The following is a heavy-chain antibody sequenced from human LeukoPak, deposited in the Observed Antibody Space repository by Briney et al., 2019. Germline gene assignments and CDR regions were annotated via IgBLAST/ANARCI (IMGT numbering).Heavy chain of an antibody. CDR3: ARCWYDSSGWDWFRYNNWFDP. D-gene: IGHD6-19*01. CDR1: GCTFTSYG. Sequence: ASVTVSCKASGCTFTSYGISWVRQAPGQGLEWMGWISAYNGNTNYAQKLQGRVTITTDTSTSTAYMELRSLRSDDTAVYYCARCWYDSSGWDWFRYNNWFDPWGQGTLVTVSS. V-gene: IGHV1-18*01. CDR2: ISAYNGNT. J-gene: IGHJ5*02.